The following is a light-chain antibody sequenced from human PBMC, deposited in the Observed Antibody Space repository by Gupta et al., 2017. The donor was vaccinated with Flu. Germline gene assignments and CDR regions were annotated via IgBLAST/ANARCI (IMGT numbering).Light chain of an antibody. J-gene: IGKJ2*01. Sequence: IVMTQSPDSLAVSLGERATIHCKSSQSILYSSNSKNLLVWYQQKAGQPPKVLIYGASTRESAVPDRFSGSGSGTDFTLTISSLQAEDVAVYYCQQYYSIPYTFGQGTKLEIK. CDR2: GAS. CDR1: QSILYSSNSKNL. V-gene: IGKV4-1*01. CDR3: QQYYSIPYT.